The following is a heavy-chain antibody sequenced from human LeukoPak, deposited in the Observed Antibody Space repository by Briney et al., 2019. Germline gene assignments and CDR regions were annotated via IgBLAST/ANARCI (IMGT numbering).Heavy chain of an antibody. CDR1: GGSISSYY. D-gene: IGHD5-12*01. CDR3: ARVLRGYGYYFDY. V-gene: IGHV4-59*01. J-gene: IGHJ4*02. Sequence: SETLSLTCTVSGGSISSYYWSWIRQPPGKGLEWIGYIYYSESTNYNPSLKSRVTISVGTSKNQFSLKVSSVTAADTAVYYCARVLRGYGYYFDYWGQGTLVTVSS. CDR2: IYYSEST.